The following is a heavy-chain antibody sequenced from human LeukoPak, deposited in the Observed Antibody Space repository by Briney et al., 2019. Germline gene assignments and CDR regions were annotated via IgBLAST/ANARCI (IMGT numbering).Heavy chain of an antibody. J-gene: IGHJ4*02. CDR2: INHSGST. D-gene: IGHD6-19*01. CDR1: GGSFSGYY. Sequence: SETLSLTCAVYGGSFSGYYWSWIRQPPGKGLEWIGEINHSGSTNYNPSLKSRVIISVDTSKNQFSLKLSSVTAADTAVYYCARVSGWSNFDYWGQGTLVTVSS. CDR3: ARVSGWSNFDY. V-gene: IGHV4-34*01.